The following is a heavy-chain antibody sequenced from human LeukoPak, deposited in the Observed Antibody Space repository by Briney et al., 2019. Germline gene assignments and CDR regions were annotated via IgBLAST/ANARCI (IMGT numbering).Heavy chain of an antibody. CDR1: GFTFSSYA. D-gene: IGHD1-26*01. V-gene: IGHV3-23*01. J-gene: IGHJ4*02. CDR2: ISGSGGST. CDR3: ARDGRALLRDFDY. Sequence: GGSLRLSCAASGFTFSSYAMSWVRQAPGKGLEWVSAISGSGGSTYYADSVKGRFTISRGNSKNTLYLQMNSLRAEDTGVYYCARDGRALLRDFDYWGQGTLVTVSS.